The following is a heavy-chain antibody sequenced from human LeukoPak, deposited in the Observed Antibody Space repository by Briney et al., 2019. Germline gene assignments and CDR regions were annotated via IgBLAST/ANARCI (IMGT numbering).Heavy chain of an antibody. V-gene: IGHV4-30-4*01. J-gene: IGHJ2*01. CDR1: GGSISSGDYY. CDR3: ARVGYCGGDCDATPYWYCDL. D-gene: IGHD2-21*02. CDR2: IYYSGST. Sequence: SETLSLTCTVSGGSISSGDYYWSWIRQPPGKGLEWIGYIYYSGSTYDNPSLKSRVTISVDTSKNQFSLKLSSVTAADTAVYYCARVGYCGGDCDATPYWYCDLWGRGTLVTVSS.